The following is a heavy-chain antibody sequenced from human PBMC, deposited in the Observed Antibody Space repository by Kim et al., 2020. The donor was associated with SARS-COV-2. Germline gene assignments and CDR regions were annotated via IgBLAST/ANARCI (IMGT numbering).Heavy chain of an antibody. CDR3: ARGWVTMVRGVPYDFDY. J-gene: IGHJ4*02. Sequence: VKGKFTISRENPKNTLYLEMNSLRAEDTAVYYCARGWVTMVRGVPYDFDYWGQGTLVTVSS. D-gene: IGHD3-10*01. V-gene: IGHV3-53*01.